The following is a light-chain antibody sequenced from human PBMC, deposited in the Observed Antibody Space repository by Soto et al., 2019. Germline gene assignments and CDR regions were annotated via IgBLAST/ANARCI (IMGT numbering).Light chain of an antibody. V-gene: IGLV2-8*01. CDR2: EVS. CDR3: SSYTSSNNYV. CDR1: SSYVGGYNY. J-gene: IGLJ1*01. Sequence: QSALTQPPSASGAPGQSVTISCTGTSSYVGGYNYVSWYQQHPGKAPKLMIYEVSERPSGVPDRFSGSRSGNTASLTVSGLQAEDEADYYCSSYTSSNNYVFGTGTKVTVL.